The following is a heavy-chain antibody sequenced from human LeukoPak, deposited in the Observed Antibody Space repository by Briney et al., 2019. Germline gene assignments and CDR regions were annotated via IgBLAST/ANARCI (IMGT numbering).Heavy chain of an antibody. CDR2: ISYSGNT. D-gene: IGHD2/OR15-2a*01. Sequence: SETLSLTCTVSGGSISSIDNFWNWIRQPPGKGLESIGIISYSGNTYYNPSLKSRVTISVDTSKNQFSLKLSSVTAADTALYYCARDWASLSYFDSWGQGTLVTVSS. J-gene: IGHJ4*02. V-gene: IGHV4-39*02. CDR1: GGSISSIDNF. CDR3: ARDWASLSYFDS.